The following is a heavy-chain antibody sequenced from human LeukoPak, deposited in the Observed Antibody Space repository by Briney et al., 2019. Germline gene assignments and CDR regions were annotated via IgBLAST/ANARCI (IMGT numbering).Heavy chain of an antibody. CDR2: ISAYNGNT. CDR3: AISDISTGYSSTTFDY. V-gene: IGHV1-18*01. CDR1: GYTFTSYG. D-gene: IGHD3-9*01. Sequence: ASVKVSCKASGYTFTSYGISWVRQAPGQGLEWMGWISAYNGNTNYAQKLQGRVTMTTDTFTSTAYMELRSLRSDDTAVYYCAISDISTGYSSTTFDYWGQGTLVTVSS. J-gene: IGHJ4*02.